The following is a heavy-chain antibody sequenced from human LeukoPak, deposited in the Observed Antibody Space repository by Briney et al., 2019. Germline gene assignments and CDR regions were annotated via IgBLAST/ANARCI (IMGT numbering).Heavy chain of an antibody. V-gene: IGHV1-18*01. CDR3: ARDDPLTSFDY. Sequence: GASVTVSFKASGYTFTIYGISWVRQAPGQGSGWMGWISAYNGKTNYSQKLQGRVAMTTDTSTSTAYMELSSLRSDDTAVYYCARDDPLTSFDYWGQGTLVTVSS. CDR2: ISAYNGKT. CDR1: GYTFTIYG. J-gene: IGHJ4*02. D-gene: IGHD3-9*01.